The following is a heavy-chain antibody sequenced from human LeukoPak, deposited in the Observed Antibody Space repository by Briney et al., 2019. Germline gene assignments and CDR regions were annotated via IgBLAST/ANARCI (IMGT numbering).Heavy chain of an antibody. CDR1: GYTFTSYY. D-gene: IGHD3-22*01. V-gene: IGHV1-46*01. Sequence: ASVKVSCKASGYTFTSYYMHWVRQAPGQGLEWMGIINPSGGSTSYAQKFQGRVTMTRDTSTSTVYMELSSLRSEDTAVYYCGREAIETYYYDSSGYYFQNWGQGTLVTVSA. CDR2: INPSGGST. CDR3: GREAIETYYYDSSGYYFQN. J-gene: IGHJ1*01.